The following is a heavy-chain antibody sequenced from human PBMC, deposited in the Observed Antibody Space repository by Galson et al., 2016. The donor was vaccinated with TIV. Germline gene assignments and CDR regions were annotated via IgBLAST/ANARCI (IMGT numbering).Heavy chain of an antibody. D-gene: IGHD5-18*01. CDR1: GGTFSSYV. J-gene: IGHJ6*02. CDR2: IIPLFRTT. Sequence: SVKVSCKASGGTFSSYVFNWVRLAPGQGLEWMGGIIPLFRTTNYAQKFQGGVTITADKSTNTAYMELNSLKYGDTAVYYCATDRNTAFDTYHYYYGMDVWGQGTTVIVSS. V-gene: IGHV1-69*06. CDR3: ATDRNTAFDTYHYYYGMDV.